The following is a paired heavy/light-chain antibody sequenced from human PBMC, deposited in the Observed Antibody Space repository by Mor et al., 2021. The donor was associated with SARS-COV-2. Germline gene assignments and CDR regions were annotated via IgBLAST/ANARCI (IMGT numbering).Light chain of an antibody. J-gene: IGKJ2*01. CDR2: DAS. CDR3: QHYRKSPYT. CDR1: QSIRTF. V-gene: IGKV3-20*01. Sequence: EIVLTQSPGTLSLSPGERATLSCWASQSIRTFLAWYQQKPGQSPRLLIYDASTRATAIPERFSGSGSETVFTLTIDRLEPEDFAVYYCQHYRKSPYTFGQGTKVEIK.
Heavy chain of an antibody. CDR3: AKDHWHSSAEYFQH. CDR2: ISGSGGST. J-gene: IGHJ1*01. V-gene: IGHV3-23*01. D-gene: IGHD6-13*01. CDR1: GFTFSSYA. Sequence: EVQLLESGGGLVQPGGSLRLSCAASGFTFSSYAMSWVRQAPGKGLEWVSAISGSGGSTYYADSVKGRFTISRDNSKNTLYLQMNSLRAEDTAVYYCAKDHWHSSAEYFQHWGQGTLVTVSS.